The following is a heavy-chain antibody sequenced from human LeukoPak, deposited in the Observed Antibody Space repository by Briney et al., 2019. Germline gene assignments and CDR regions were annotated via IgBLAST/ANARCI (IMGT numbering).Heavy chain of an antibody. CDR3: ARGSYRGYSYGSGFFDYGMDV. J-gene: IGHJ6*02. D-gene: IGHD5-18*01. V-gene: IGHV3-13*01. CDR2: IGTAGDT. CDR1: GFTFSSYD. Sequence: GGSLRLSCAASGFTFSSYDMHWVRQATGKDLEWVSAIGTAGDTYYPGSVKGRFTISRENAKNSLYLQMNSLRAGDTAVYYCARGSYRGYSYGSGFFDYGMDVWGQGTTVTVSS.